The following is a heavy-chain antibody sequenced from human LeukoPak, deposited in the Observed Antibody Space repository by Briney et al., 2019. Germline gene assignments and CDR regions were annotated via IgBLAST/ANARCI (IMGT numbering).Heavy chain of an antibody. CDR3: AKVSTGVTTTGIDY. CDR1: GITVSDNY. D-gene: IGHD4-11*01. CDR2: ISGSDGGT. J-gene: IGHJ4*02. V-gene: IGHV3-23*01. Sequence: GGSLRLSCAASGITVSDNYLSWVRQAPGKGLEWVSIISGSDGGTYYADSVKGRFTISRDNSKNTLYLQMNSLRAEDTAVYYCAKVSTGVTTTGIDYWGQGTLVTVSS.